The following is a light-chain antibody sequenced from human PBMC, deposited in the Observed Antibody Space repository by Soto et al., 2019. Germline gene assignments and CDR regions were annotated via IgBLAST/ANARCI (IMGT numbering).Light chain of an antibody. CDR3: QQYASSPLT. V-gene: IGKV3-20*01. CDR2: DAS. CDR1: QSVTSSY. Sequence: DIVLTPSPGTLSLSPGEGATLSCRASQSVTSSYLAWYQQKRGQAPRLLMYDASSRATGIPDRFSGSGSGTDFTLTISRLEPEDFAVYFCQQYASSPLTFGGGTKVEIK. J-gene: IGKJ4*01.